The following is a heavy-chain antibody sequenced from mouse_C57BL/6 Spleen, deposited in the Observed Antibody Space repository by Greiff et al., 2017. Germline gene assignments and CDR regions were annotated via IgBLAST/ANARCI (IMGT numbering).Heavy chain of an antibody. J-gene: IGHJ1*03. CDR2: IYPGGGYT. V-gene: IGHV1-63*01. CDR3: ARGYEYDYDWYFDV. Sequence: VQLLQSGAGLVRPGTSVKMSCTASGYTFTNYWIGWAQQTPGHGLEWIGDIYPGGGYTNYNEKFKGQATLTADKSSSTAYMQFSSLTSEDSAIYYCARGYEYDYDWYFDVWGTGTTVTVAS. CDR1: GYTFTNYW. D-gene: IGHD2-4*01.